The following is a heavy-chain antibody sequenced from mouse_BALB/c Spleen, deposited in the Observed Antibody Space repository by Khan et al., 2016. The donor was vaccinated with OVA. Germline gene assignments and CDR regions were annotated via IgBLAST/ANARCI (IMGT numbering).Heavy chain of an antibody. CDR2: IDPSDSET. CDR1: GYTFTSYW. D-gene: IGHD2-2*01. J-gene: IGHJ3*01. CDR3: TRREKYGYDPSWFAY. V-gene: IGHV1-61*01. Sequence: QVQLKESGVELVRPGASVKLSCKASGYTFTSYWMNWVKQRPGQGLEWIGMIDPSDSETHYNQMFKDKATLTVDKSSSTAYMQLSSLTSEDSAVYYCTRREKYGYDPSWFAYWGQGTLVTVSA.